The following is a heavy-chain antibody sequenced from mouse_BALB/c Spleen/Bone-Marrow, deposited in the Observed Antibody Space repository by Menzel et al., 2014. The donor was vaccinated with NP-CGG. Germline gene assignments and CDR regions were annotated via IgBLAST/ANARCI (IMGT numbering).Heavy chain of an antibody. CDR1: GFNIKDTY. Sequence: VQLKESGAEPVKPGASVKLSCTASGFNIKDTYMHWVKQRPEQGLEWIGRIDPANGNTKYDPKFQGKATITADTSSNTAYLQLSSLTSEDTAVYYCARSYGSSPFDYWGQGTTLTVSS. J-gene: IGHJ2*01. CDR2: IDPANGNT. CDR3: ARSYGSSPFDY. V-gene: IGHV14-3*02. D-gene: IGHD1-1*01.